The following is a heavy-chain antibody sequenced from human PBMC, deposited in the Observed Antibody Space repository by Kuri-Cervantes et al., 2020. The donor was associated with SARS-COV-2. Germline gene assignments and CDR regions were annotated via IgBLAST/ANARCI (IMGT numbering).Heavy chain of an antibody. J-gene: IGHJ6*02. CDR1: GFTFSSYA. CDR3: AKSVGDFWSGYPEAYYYYGMDV. V-gene: IGHV3-23*01. CDR2: ISGSGGST. Sequence: GESLKISCAAPGFTFSSYAMSWVRQAPGKGLEWVSAISGSGGSTYYADSVKGRFTISRDNSKNTLYLQMNSLRAEDTAVYYCAKSVGDFWSGYPEAYYYYGMDVWGQITTVTVSS. D-gene: IGHD3-3*01.